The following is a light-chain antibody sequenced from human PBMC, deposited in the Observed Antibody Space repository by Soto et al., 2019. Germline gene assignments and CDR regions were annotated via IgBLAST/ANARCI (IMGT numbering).Light chain of an antibody. CDR2: YDD. V-gene: IGLV1-36*01. J-gene: IGLJ1*01. CDR3: AAWDDSLNGLFV. CDR1: SSNIGNNA. Sequence: QSVLTQPPSVSEAPRQRVPISCSGSSSNIGNNAVNWYQQLPGKAPKLLIYYDDLLPSGVSDRFSGSKSGTSASLAISGLQSEDEADYYCAAWDDSLNGLFVFGTGTKVTVL.